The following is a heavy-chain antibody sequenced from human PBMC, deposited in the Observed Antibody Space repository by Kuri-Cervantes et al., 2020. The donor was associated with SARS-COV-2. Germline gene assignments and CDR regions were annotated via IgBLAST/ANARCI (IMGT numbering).Heavy chain of an antibody. Sequence: ESLKISCTVSGGSISSYYWSWIRQPPGKGLEWIGYIYYSGSTNYNPSLKSRFTMSVETSKNEFSLRLSSVTAADTAVYYCARDLPGLYYAMDVWGQGTTVTVSS. V-gene: IGHV4-59*12. CDR1: GGSISSYY. J-gene: IGHJ6*02. CDR3: ARDLPGLYYAMDV. D-gene: IGHD2-2*01. CDR2: IYYSGST.